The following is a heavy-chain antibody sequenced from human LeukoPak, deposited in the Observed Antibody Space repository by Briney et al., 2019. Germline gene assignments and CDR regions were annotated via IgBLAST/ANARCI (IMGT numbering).Heavy chain of an antibody. CDR2: INPSGGST. Sequence: ASVKVSCKASGYTFTSYYIHWVRQAPGQGLEWMGIINPSGGSTIYAQKFQGRVTMTRDMSTSTVYMELSTLRSEDTAVHHCARDGSSSGWFDPWGQGILVTVSS. CDR3: ARDGSSSGWFDP. D-gene: IGHD6-6*01. J-gene: IGHJ5*02. V-gene: IGHV1-46*01. CDR1: GYTFTSYY.